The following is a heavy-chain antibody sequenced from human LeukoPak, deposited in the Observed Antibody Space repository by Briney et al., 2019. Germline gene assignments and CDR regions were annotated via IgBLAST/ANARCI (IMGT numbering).Heavy chain of an antibody. CDR2: TYYRSRWYN. CDR3: ARFPSTTWFLNWFDP. Sequence: SQTLSLTCAISGDSFSSKSAAWHWIRQSPSRGLEWLGRTYYRSRWYNDYAESVKSRITINPDTSKNQFSLQLNSVTPEDTAVYYCARFPSTTWFLNWFDPWAREPGSPSPQ. D-gene: IGHD6-13*01. V-gene: IGHV6-1*01. J-gene: IGHJ5*02. CDR1: GDSFSSKSAA.